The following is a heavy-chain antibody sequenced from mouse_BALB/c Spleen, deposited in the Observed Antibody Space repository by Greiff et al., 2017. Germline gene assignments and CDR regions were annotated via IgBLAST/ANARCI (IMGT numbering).Heavy chain of an antibody. V-gene: IGHV5-15*02. J-gene: IGHJ4*01. CDR2: ISNLAYSI. CDR1: GFTFSDYG. CDR3: ARFTNYYAMDD. Sequence: EVKLMESGGGLVQPGGSRKLSCAASGFTFSDYGMAWVRQAPGKGPEWVAFISNLAYSIYYADTVTGRFTISRENAKNTLYLEMSSLRSEDTAMYYCARFTNYYAMDDWGQGTSVTVSS.